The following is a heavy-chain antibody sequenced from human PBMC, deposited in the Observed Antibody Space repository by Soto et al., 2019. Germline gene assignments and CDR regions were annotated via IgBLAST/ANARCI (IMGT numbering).Heavy chain of an antibody. CDR3: AKMSPAFGTTVDH. CDR1: GDSISNNF. V-gene: IGHV4-59*01. CDR2: VHYDRGT. Sequence: QVQLQESGPRLVKPSETLSLICSVSGDSISNNFWSWIRQPPGKGLEFIGSVHYDRGTNYNPSLRGRVTISLDTSKMQFSLEWRSVSAADTAIYYCAKMSPAFGTTVDHWGKGTLITVSS. J-gene: IGHJ4*02. D-gene: IGHD3-10*01.